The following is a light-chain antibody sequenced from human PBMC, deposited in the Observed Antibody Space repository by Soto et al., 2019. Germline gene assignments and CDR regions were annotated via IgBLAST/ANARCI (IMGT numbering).Light chain of an antibody. CDR3: SSYTTSSTLYV. Sequence: VRTQPASVSGAPGQSITISCTETSSDVGAYNYVSWYQQYPGKAPKYIIYDVTNRPSGVSYRFSGSKSGNTASLTISGLQAEDEAEYYCSSYTTSSTLYVFGTGTKVTVL. V-gene: IGLV2-14*03. CDR1: SSDVGAYNY. J-gene: IGLJ1*01. CDR2: DVT.